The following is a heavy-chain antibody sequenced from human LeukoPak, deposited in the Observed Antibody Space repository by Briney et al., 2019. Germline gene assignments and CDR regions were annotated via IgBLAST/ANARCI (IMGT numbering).Heavy chain of an antibody. D-gene: IGHD5-12*01. J-gene: IGHJ6*02. Sequence: GASVKVSCKASGGTFSSYAISWVRQAPGQGLKWMGWINPKNGGTKYTQKFQDRVTMTRDTSISTVYMELSSLRSDDTAVYYCARASGSGYYGMDVWGQGTTVTVSS. CDR1: GGTFSSYA. CDR2: INPKNGGT. CDR3: ARASGSGYYGMDV. V-gene: IGHV1-2*02.